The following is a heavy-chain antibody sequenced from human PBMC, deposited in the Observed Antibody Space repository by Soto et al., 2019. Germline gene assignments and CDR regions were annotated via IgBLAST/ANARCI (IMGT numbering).Heavy chain of an antibody. CDR3: AQRRKDIFTGYYCFDH. D-gene: IGHD3-9*01. J-gene: IGHJ4*01. CDR1: GFSLSTSGVG. Sequence: QITLKESGPTLVKPTQTLTLTCTFSGFSLSTSGVGVGWIRQPPGKALEWLALIYWDDDKSYSPALKSRLTNTKDHFKSQVVITTTNIDTVDTATYYYAQRRKDIFTGYYCFDHWGHGTLVTVSS. CDR2: IYWDDDK. V-gene: IGHV2-5*02.